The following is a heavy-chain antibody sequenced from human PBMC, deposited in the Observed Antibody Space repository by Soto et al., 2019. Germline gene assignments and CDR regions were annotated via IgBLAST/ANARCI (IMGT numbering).Heavy chain of an antibody. V-gene: IGHV3-23*01. CDR2: ISASGGSA. CDR1: GFTFSSSA. J-gene: IGHJ4*02. CDR3: AKDPGASYCSGFSCYSQRHY. Sequence: EVQLLESGGGLVQPGGSLRLSCAASGFTFSSSAMSWVRQAPGKGLEWVSAISASGGSAYYADSVKGRFTVSKDNSKNTLYLQMNSLRGEDTAVYYCAKDPGASYCSGFSCYSQRHYWGQGTLVTVSS. D-gene: IGHD2-15*01.